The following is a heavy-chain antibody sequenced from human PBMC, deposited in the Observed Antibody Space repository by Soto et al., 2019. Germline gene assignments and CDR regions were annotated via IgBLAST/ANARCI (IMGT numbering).Heavy chain of an antibody. D-gene: IGHD3-10*01. Sequence: QVQLVQSGAEVKKPGASVKVSCKASGYTFTSYDINWVRQATGQGLEWMGWMNPNSGNTRYAQKVQRTVTTTRIPSISTASMELSSLRSEDTAVYYCARDLRGWYYYYYGMDVWGQGTTVTVSS. CDR2: MNPNSGNT. CDR1: GYTFTSYD. CDR3: ARDLRGWYYYYYGMDV. V-gene: IGHV1-8*01. J-gene: IGHJ6*02.